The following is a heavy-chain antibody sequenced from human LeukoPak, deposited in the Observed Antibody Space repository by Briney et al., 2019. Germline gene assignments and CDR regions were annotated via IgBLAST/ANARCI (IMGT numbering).Heavy chain of an antibody. V-gene: IGHV1-24*01. CDR1: GYTLTELS. Sequence: ASVKVSCKVSGYTLTELSMHWVRQAPGKGLEWMGGFDPEDGETIYAQKFQGRVTMTRDTSISTAYMELSRLRSDDTAVYYCACHWGGPTPSFDYWGQGTLVTVSS. D-gene: IGHD7-27*01. CDR2: FDPEDGET. J-gene: IGHJ4*02. CDR3: ACHWGGPTPSFDY.